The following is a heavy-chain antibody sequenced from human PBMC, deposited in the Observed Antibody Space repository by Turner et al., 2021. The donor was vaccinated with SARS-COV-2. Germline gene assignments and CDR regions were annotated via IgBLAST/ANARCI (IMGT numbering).Heavy chain of an antibody. D-gene: IGHD3-16*01. CDR2: IRGYNGNR. Sequence: QVQLVQSGAEVKKPGASVKVSCKAVGYTFDTYGVGWVRQAPGQGLEGMGWIRGYNGNRNYAQSHQGRVTMATETSTNTAYMGLRSLTTADTGVYFCTRGSLRFDDLREHAFDVWGQGTLVTVSS. CDR3: TRGSLRFDDLREHAFDV. V-gene: IGHV1-18*01. J-gene: IGHJ3*01. CDR1: GYTFDTYG.